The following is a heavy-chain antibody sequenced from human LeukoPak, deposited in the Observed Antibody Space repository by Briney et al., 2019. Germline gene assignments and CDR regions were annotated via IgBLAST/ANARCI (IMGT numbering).Heavy chain of an antibody. J-gene: IGHJ4*02. CDR2: INQDGGEK. D-gene: IGHD3-22*01. Sequence: PGGSLRLSCAASGFTFSTYWMSWVRQAPGKGLEWVANINQDGGEKYYVDSVKGRFTISRDNAKNSLCLQMNSLRAEDTAVYFCARASTPYHSSYYSPFDYWGQGTLVTVPS. CDR1: GFTFSTYW. CDR3: ARASTPYHSSYYSPFDY. V-gene: IGHV3-7*01.